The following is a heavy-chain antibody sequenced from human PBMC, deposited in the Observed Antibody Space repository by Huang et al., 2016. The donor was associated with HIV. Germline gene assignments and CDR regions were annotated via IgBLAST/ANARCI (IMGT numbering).Heavy chain of an antibody. D-gene: IGHD6-13*01. V-gene: IGHV4-59*01. J-gene: IGHJ6*02. CDR3: ARGGPYSRDYYYYGMDG. CDR1: GGSISSYY. Sequence: QVQLQESGPGLVRPSETLSLTCTVSGGSISSYYWSWIRQPPGKGLEWIGYIHYSGSTDYHPSRKSRSTTSVDTSKNQFILKLSAVTAADTAVYYCARGGPYSRDYYYYGMDGWGQGTTVTVSS. CDR2: IHYSGST.